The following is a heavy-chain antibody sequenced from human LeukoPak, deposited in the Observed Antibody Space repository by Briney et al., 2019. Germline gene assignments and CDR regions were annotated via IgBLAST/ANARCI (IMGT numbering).Heavy chain of an antibody. J-gene: IGHJ4*02. Sequence: ASVKVSCKASGYTFTSYGISWVRQAPGQGLEWMGWISAYNGNTNYAQKLRGRVTMTTDTSTSTAYMELRSLRSDDTAVYYCARDRRYYYDSSGYSFDYWGQGTLVTVSS. CDR3: ARDRRYYYDSSGYSFDY. D-gene: IGHD3-22*01. V-gene: IGHV1-18*01. CDR2: ISAYNGNT. CDR1: GYTFTSYG.